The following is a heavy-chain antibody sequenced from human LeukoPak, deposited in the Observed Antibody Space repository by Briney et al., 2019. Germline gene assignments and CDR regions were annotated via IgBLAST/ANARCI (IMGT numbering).Heavy chain of an antibody. Sequence: GRSLRLSCAASGFTFSSYGMHWVRQAPGKGLEWVAVISRDGSNKYYADSVKGRFTISRDNSKNSLYLQMNSLRAEDTAVYYCARGSDRRNYYYMDVWGKGTTVTVSS. J-gene: IGHJ6*03. CDR3: ARGSDRRNYYYMDV. V-gene: IGHV3-30-3*01. D-gene: IGHD1-26*01. CDR1: GFTFSSYG. CDR2: ISRDGSNK.